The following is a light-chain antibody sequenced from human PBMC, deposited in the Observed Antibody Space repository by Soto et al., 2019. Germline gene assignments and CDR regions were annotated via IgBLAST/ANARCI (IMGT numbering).Light chain of an antibody. CDR1: SSNIGNNY. V-gene: IGLV1-51*01. CDR2: DNN. Sequence: QSVLTQPPSVSAAPGQTVTISCSGSSSNIGNNYVSWYQQLPGTAPKLLIYDNNKRPSGIPDRFSGSKSGTSATLGITGLQTGDEADYYCGTWDSSLSVFYVFGTGTQLTVL. J-gene: IGLJ1*01. CDR3: GTWDSSLSVFYV.